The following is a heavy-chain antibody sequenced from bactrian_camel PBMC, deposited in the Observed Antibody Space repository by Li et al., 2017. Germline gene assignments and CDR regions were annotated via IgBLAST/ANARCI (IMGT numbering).Heavy chain of an antibody. Sequence: VQLVESGGSSVQAGGSLRLSCAAASGYSAVTLCMAWVRQALGKGLEWVASINPGGDRTYYLDSVKGRFTISRDDAKVTHYLQMNSLKPEDTAVYLCVTMTGNWDFPNWGQGTQVTVS. V-gene: IGHV3S19*01. D-gene: IGHD4*01. CDR2: INPGGDRT. CDR3: VTMTGNWDFPN. J-gene: IGHJ4*01. CDR1: GYSAVTLC.